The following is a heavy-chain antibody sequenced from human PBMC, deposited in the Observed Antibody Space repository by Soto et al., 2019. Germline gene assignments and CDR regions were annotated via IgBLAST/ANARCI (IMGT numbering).Heavy chain of an antibody. CDR2: VSWDDDK. D-gene: IGHD3-16*02. J-gene: IGHJ5*01. CDR1: GFSLSDNGGG. V-gene: IGHV2-5*02. Sequence: QITLKESGPTLVKPTQTLTLTCSFSGFSLSDNGGGVGWIRQPPGKALEFLALVSWDDDKRYSPSLKSRLTITPDTSKNHVVLTMTKMDPVDTATYYCAHNFQGPASYTGDRFDSWGQGTLVTVSS. CDR3: AHNFQGPASYTGDRFDS.